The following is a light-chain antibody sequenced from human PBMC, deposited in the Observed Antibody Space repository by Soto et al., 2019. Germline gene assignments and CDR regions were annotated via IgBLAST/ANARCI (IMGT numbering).Light chain of an antibody. J-gene: IGLJ1*01. CDR3: SSYAGSNNNYV. CDR2: EVI. Sequence: QSVLTQPASVSGSPGQSITISCTGTSSDVGGYNVVSWYQQHPGKAPKLLIYEVINRPSGVSNRFSGSKSGNTAALTISGLQAEDEADYYCSSYAGSNNNYVFGTGTKLTVL. CDR1: SSDVGGYNV. V-gene: IGLV2-14*01.